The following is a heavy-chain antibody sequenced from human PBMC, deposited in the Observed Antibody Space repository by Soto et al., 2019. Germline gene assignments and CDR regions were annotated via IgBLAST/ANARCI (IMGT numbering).Heavy chain of an antibody. V-gene: IGHV4-61*01. J-gene: IGHJ4*02. Sequence: QVQLQESGSGLVKPSETLSLTCTVSGGSVSSGNYYWSWIRQPPGKGLEWIGYIFHPGTTNYNLSLKSRVAISLDTSMNQFSLKLSSVTAADTAVYYCMRAPVSGSYCFDFWGQGTPVTVSS. D-gene: IGHD1-26*01. CDR3: MRAPVSGSYCFDF. CDR2: IFHPGTT. CDR1: GGSVSSGNYY.